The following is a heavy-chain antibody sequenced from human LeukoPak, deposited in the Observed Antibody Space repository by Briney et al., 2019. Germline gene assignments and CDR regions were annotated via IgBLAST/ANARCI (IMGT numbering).Heavy chain of an antibody. CDR2: IKQDGSEK. D-gene: IGHD3-9*01. CDR3: ARDAVLRYFDGFDP. CDR1: GFTVSSNY. Sequence: PGGSLRLSCAASGFTVSSNYMSWVRQAPGKGLEWVANIKQDGSEKYYVDSVKGRFTISRDNAKNSLYLQMNSLRAEDTAVYYCARDAVLRYFDGFDPWGQGTLVTVSS. J-gene: IGHJ5*02. V-gene: IGHV3-7*01.